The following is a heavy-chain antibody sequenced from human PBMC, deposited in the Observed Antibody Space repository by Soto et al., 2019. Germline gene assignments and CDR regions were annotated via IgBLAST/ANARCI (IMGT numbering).Heavy chain of an antibody. V-gene: IGHV3-23*01. Sequence: PWGSLRLSCAASGFTFSSSAMSWVRQAPGKGLEWVSAISGSGGSTYYADSVKGRFTISRDNSKNTLYLQMNSLRAEDTAVYYCARTTGSKSPYYYYYMDVWGKGTTVTVSS. J-gene: IGHJ6*03. CDR2: ISGSGGST. CDR3: ARTTGSKSPYYYYYMDV. CDR1: GFTFSSSA. D-gene: IGHD1-1*01.